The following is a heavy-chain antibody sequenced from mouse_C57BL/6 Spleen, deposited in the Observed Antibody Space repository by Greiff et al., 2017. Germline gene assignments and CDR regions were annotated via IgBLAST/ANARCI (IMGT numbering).Heavy chain of an antibody. D-gene: IGHD2-1*01. CDR1: GFTFSSYA. V-gene: IGHV5-9-1*02. CDR2: ISSGGDYI. Sequence: EVQRVESGEGLVKPGGSLKLSCAASGFTFSSYAMSWVRQTPEKRLEWVAYISSGGDYIYYADTVKGRFTISSDNARNTLYLQMSRLKSEDTAMYYCTRSGTIGGNYLFAYWGQGTLVTVSA. CDR3: TRSGTIGGNYLFAY. J-gene: IGHJ3*01.